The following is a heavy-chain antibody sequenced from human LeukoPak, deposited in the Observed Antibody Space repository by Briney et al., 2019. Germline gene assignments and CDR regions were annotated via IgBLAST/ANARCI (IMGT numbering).Heavy chain of an antibody. D-gene: IGHD5-18*01. J-gene: IGHJ4*02. CDR2: ISGSGGST. CDR3: AKDSPSADTAMVHYDY. Sequence: GGSLRLSCAASGFTFSSYAMSWVRQAPGKGLEWVSAISGSGGSTYYADSVKGRFTISRDNSKNTLYLQMNSLRAEDTAVYYCAKDSPSADTAMVHYDYWGQGTLVTVSS. V-gene: IGHV3-23*01. CDR1: GFTFSSYA.